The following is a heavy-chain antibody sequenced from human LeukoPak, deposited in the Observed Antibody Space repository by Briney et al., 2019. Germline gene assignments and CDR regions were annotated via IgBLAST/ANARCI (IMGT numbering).Heavy chain of an antibody. CDR1: GYTFTSYG. J-gene: IGHJ6*03. V-gene: IGHV1-18*01. Sequence: ASVKVSCKASGYTFTSYGISWVRQAPGQGLEWMGWISAYNGNTNYAQKLQGRVTMTTDTSTSTAYMELRSLRSDDTAVYYCARIGQYSGSYCFYYYYYMDVWGKGTTVTVSS. D-gene: IGHD1-26*01. CDR3: ARIGQYSGSYCFYYYYYMDV. CDR2: ISAYNGNT.